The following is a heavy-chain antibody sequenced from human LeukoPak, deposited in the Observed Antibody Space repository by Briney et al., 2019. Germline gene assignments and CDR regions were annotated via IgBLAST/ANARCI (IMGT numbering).Heavy chain of an antibody. CDR3: AKSVESAVTTNPYFDY. D-gene: IGHD4-17*01. CDR2: IGGSGGST. Sequence: GGSLRLSCAASGFTFSDYAMSWVRQALGKGLKWVSVIGGSGGSTYNVDPVKGRFTISRDNSKNTLYLQMNSLRAEDTAVYYCAKSVESAVTTNPYFDYWGQGILVTVSS. J-gene: IGHJ4*02. V-gene: IGHV3-23*01. CDR1: GFTFSDYA.